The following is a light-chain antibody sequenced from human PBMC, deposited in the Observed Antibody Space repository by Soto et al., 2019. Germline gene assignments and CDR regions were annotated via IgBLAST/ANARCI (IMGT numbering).Light chain of an antibody. Sequence: IVMTQPPATLSVSPGERATLSCRASQSVGSNVAWSQQKPGQAPRLLIYGASTRATGIPARFSGSGSETEFTLTISSLQSEDFAIYFCQQYNNWPPDRTFGQGTKVEIK. CDR1: QSVGSN. J-gene: IGKJ1*01. V-gene: IGKV3-15*01. CDR3: QQYNNWPPDRT. CDR2: GAS.